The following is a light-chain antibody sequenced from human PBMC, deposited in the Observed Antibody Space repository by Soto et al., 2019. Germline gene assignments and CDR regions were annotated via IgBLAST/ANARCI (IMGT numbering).Light chain of an antibody. CDR3: CSYASSSTWV. CDR2: EGS. Sequence: QSALTQPASVSGSPGQSITISCTGTSSDVGSYNLLSWYQQHPGKAPELMIYEGSKRPSGVSNRFSGSKSGNTASLTISGLQAEDEADYYCCSYASSSTWVFGGGTKVTVL. V-gene: IGLV2-23*01. CDR1: SSDVGSYNL. J-gene: IGLJ3*02.